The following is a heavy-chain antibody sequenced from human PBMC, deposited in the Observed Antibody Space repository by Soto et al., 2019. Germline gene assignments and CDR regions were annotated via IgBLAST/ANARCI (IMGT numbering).Heavy chain of an antibody. CDR3: ARMNQLAPKRNAFDI. CDR2: IHYSGNT. J-gene: IGHJ3*02. CDR1: GDSISSYF. V-gene: IGHV4-59*01. Sequence: QVQLQESGPGLVKPSETLSLTCTVSGDSISSYFWTWIRQSPGKGLQWIGYIHYSGNTNYNPSLKSRVTMAVDTSKNQFSLRLPSVTAADTAVYYCARMNQLAPKRNAFDIWGQGTRVTVSS. D-gene: IGHD1-1*01.